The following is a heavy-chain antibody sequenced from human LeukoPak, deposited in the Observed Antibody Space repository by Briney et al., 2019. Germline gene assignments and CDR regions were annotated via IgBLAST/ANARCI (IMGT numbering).Heavy chain of an antibody. J-gene: IGHJ5*02. CDR1: GFTFSSYE. D-gene: IGHD3-3*02. CDR2: VYYSGST. V-gene: IGHV4-39*01. Sequence: GSLRLSCAASGFTFSSYEMNWVRQPPGKGLEWIGSVYYSGSTYYNPSLKSRVTMSVDTSKNQFSLKLSSVTAADTAVYYCARHIQIAFRVFRLGWIDPWGQGTLVTVSS. CDR3: ARHIQIAFRVFRLGWIDP.